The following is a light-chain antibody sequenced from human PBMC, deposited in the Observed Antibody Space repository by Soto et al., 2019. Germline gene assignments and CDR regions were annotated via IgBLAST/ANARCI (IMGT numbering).Light chain of an antibody. CDR3: QQYNNWPRNT. CDR1: QSVGSN. CDR2: GAS. V-gene: IGKV3-15*01. Sequence: EIVMTQSPATLSVSPGERATLSCRASQSVGSNLAWYQQKPGQAPRLLIYGASTRATGIPARFSGSGSGTEFTLTISSLQSEDFAVYYCQQYNNWPRNTFGQGTKVDIK. J-gene: IGKJ2*01.